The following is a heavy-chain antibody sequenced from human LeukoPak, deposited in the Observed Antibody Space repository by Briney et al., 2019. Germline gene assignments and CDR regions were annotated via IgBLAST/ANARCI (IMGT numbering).Heavy chain of an antibody. J-gene: IGHJ4*02. Sequence: PGGSLRLSCAASGFTFSSYSMNWVRQAPGKGLEWVSCISSSSTYIHYADSVKGRFTISRDNAKNSLFLQMDSLRAEDTALYYCARDTDSSSSLIDYWGQGTLVTVSS. CDR3: ARDTDSSSSLIDY. CDR2: ISSSSTYI. CDR1: GFTFSSYS. D-gene: IGHD6-6*01. V-gene: IGHV3-21*01.